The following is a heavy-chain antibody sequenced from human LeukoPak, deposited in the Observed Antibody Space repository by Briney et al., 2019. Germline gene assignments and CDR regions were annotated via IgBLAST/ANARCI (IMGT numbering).Heavy chain of an antibody. CDR3: ARSYDTNFDY. Sequence: SETLSLTCTVSGGSIRSYYWSWIRQPPGKGLEWIGYIYFSGSTSYNPSLKSRVTISVDRSKNQFSLKLSSVAAADTAVYYCARSYDTNFDYWGQGTLVAVSS. V-gene: IGHV4-59*01. J-gene: IGHJ4*02. D-gene: IGHD3-3*01. CDR1: GGSIRSYY. CDR2: IYFSGST.